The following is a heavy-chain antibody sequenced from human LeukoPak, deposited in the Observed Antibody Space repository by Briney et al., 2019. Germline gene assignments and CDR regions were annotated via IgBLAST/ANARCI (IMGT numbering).Heavy chain of an antibody. J-gene: IGHJ4*02. CDR2: IKSKTDGGTT. CDR1: GFTFSNAW. CDR3: AKDLETTSSGWYY. D-gene: IGHD6-19*01. V-gene: IGHV3-15*07. Sequence: AGGSLRLSCAASGFTFSNAWMNWVRQAPGKGLEWVGRIKSKTDGGTTDYAAPVKGRFTISRDDSKNTLYLQMNSLKTEDTAVYYCAKDLETTSSGWYYWGQGTLVTVSS.